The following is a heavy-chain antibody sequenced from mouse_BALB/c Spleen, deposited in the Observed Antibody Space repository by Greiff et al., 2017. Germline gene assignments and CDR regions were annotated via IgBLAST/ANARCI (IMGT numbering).Heavy chain of an antibody. V-gene: IGHV7-3*02. D-gene: IGHD2-1*01. J-gene: IGHJ2*01. CDR3: ARVYGNYYFDY. CDR2: IRNKANGYTT. CDR1: GFTFTDYY. Sequence: EVQRVESGGGLVQPGGSLRLSCATSGFTFTDYYMSWVRQPPGKALEWLGFIRNKANGYTTEYSASVKGRFTISRDNSQSILYLQMKTLRAEDSATYSCARVYGNYYFDYWGQGTTLTVSS.